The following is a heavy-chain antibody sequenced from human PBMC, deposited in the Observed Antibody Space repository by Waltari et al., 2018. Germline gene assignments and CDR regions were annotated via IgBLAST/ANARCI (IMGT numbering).Heavy chain of an antibody. Sequence: QVQLQESGPGLVKPSETLSLTCAVSGYSISSGYYWGWIRQPPGNGPEWMGSIYHSGSTYYNPSLKSRVTISVDTSKNQFSLKLSSVTAADTAVYYCARLGYNWNYALGHQRGLPYNWFDPWGQGTLVTVSS. CDR1: GYSISSGYY. J-gene: IGHJ5*02. CDR3: ARLGYNWNYALGHQRGLPYNWFDP. D-gene: IGHD1-7*01. CDR2: IYHSGST. V-gene: IGHV4-38-2*01.